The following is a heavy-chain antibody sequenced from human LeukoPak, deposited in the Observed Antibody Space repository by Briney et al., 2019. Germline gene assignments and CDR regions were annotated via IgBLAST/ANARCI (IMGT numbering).Heavy chain of an antibody. D-gene: IGHD3-22*01. CDR2: IYYTGST. CDR1: GGSISSYY. V-gene: IGHV4-59*08. CDR3: ARVVQSTDSSGFYLPEYFQH. Sequence: SETLSLTCTVSGGSISSYYWSWIRQPPGKGLEWIGYIYYTGSTSYNPSLKSRVTISVDTSKNQFSLKLRSVTAADTAVYYCARVVQSTDSSGFYLPEYFQHWGQGTLVTVSS. J-gene: IGHJ1*01.